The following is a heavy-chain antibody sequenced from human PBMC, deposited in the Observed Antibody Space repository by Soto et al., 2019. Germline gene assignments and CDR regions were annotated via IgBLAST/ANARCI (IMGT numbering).Heavy chain of an antibody. D-gene: IGHD3-10*01. CDR1: GFTFSSYG. Sequence: QVQLVESGGGVVQPGRSLRLSCAASGFTFSSYGMHWVRQAPGKGLEWVAVISYDGSNKYYADSVKGRFTISRDNSKNTLYLQMNSLRAEDTAVYYCAKDRGFGEPYKHIYCYYMDVWGKGTTVTVSS. V-gene: IGHV3-30*18. CDR3: AKDRGFGEPYKHIYCYYMDV. CDR2: ISYDGSNK. J-gene: IGHJ6*03.